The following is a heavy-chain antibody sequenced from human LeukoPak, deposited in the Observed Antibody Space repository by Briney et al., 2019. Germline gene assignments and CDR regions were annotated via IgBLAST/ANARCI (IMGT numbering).Heavy chain of an antibody. CDR3: AKAHTVTTLYWFDH. CDR1: GFTFSSYG. J-gene: IGHJ5*02. CDR2: ISYDGSNQ. V-gene: IGHV3-30*18. D-gene: IGHD4-17*01. Sequence: GRSLRLSCAASGFTFSSYGMHWVRQAPGKGLEWVAVISYDGSNQYYADSVKGRFTISRDNSKNTLYLQMNSLRGADTAVYYCAKAHTVTTLYWFDHWGQGTLVTVSS.